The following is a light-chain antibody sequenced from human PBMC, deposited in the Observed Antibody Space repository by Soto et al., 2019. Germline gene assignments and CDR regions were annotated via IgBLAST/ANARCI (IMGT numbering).Light chain of an antibody. J-gene: IGKJ4*01. Sequence: EIVMTQSPATLSVSPGERATLSCRASQSVSSDLAWYQQKPGQAPRLLIFGASTRATDIPARFSGSGSGTEFTLTISSLQPEDFATYYCQQFNNYPLTFGGGTKVEIK. CDR3: QQFNNYPLT. V-gene: IGKV3-15*01. CDR1: QSVSSD. CDR2: GAS.